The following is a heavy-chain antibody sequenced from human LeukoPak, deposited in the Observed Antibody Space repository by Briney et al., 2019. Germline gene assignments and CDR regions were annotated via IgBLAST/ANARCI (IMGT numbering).Heavy chain of an antibody. CDR1: GFTFSSYG. D-gene: IGHD4-17*01. V-gene: IGHV3-30*18. J-gene: IGHJ3*02. CDR2: ISYDGSNK. CDR3: AKDGRDYGDYAGDAFDI. Sequence: GRSLRLSCAASGFTFSSYGVHWVRQAPGKGLEWVAVISYDGSNKYYADSVKGRFTISRDNSKNTLYLQMNSLRAEDTAVYYCAKDGRDYGDYAGDAFDIWGQGTMVTVSS.